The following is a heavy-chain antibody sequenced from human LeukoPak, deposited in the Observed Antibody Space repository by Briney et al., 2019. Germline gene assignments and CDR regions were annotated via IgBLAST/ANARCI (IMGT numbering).Heavy chain of an antibody. V-gene: IGHV3-72*01. D-gene: IGHD3-9*01. CDR2: SKNKANNKAHTYTT. Sequence: GGSLRLSCAASGFTFSTFAMIWVRQPPGKGLEWVGRSKNKANNKAHTYTTEYAASVKGRFTISRDDSQNSLYLQMNSLKTEDMAVYYCAVWLEGVCYWGQGTLVTVSS. CDR1: GFTFSTFA. J-gene: IGHJ4*02. CDR3: AVWLEGVCY.